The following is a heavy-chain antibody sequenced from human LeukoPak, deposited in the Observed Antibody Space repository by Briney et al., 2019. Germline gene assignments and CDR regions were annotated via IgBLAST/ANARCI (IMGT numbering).Heavy chain of an antibody. V-gene: IGHV3-33*06. D-gene: IGHD2-15*01. CDR2: IWYDGSNK. CDR3: AKDGGDIDNWGYRFS. CDR1: GFTFSSYA. J-gene: IGHJ5*02. Sequence: GGSLRLSCAPSGFTFSSYAMHWVRQATGKGLEWVAVIWYDGSNKYYADSVKGRFTISRDNSKNTLYLQMNSLRVEDTAVYYCAKDGGDIDNWGYRFSWGQGALVTVSS.